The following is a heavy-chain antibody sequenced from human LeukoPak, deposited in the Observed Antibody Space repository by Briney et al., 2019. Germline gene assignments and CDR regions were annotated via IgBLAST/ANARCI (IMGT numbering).Heavy chain of an antibody. CDR1: GGSFSGYY. D-gene: IGHD6-19*01. CDR3: ARIGKLAVAGQRYYFDY. Sequence: PSETLSLTCAVYGGSFSGYYWSWIRQPPGKGLEWIGEINHSGSTNYNPSLKSRVTISVDTSKNQFSLKLSSVTAADTAVYYCARIGKLAVAGQRYYFDYWGQGTLVTVSS. J-gene: IGHJ4*02. CDR2: INHSGST. V-gene: IGHV4-34*01.